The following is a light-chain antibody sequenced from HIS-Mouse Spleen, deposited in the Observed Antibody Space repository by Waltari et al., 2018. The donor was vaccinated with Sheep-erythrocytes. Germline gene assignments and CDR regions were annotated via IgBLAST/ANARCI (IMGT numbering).Light chain of an antibody. CDR2: EGS. CDR3: CSYAGSSTPWV. CDR1: SSDVGSYNL. Sequence: QSALTQPASVSGSPGQSITISCTGTSSDVGSYNLVSWYQQHPGKAPKLMIHEGSKRPSGVSNRFSGSKSGNTASLTISGLQDEDEADYYCCSYAGSSTPWVFGGGTKLTVL. J-gene: IGLJ3*02. V-gene: IGLV2-23*01.